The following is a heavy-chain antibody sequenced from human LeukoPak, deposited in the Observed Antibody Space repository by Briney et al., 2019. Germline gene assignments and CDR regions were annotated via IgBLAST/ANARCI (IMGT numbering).Heavy chain of an antibody. D-gene: IGHD5-18*01. J-gene: IGHJ4*02. CDR1: GFTFSSYS. CDR3: AASTKHTAMVGY. Sequence: GGSLRLSCAASGFTFSSYSMNWVRQAPGKGLEWVSSIGSSSYIYYADSVKGRFTISRDNAKNSLHLQMNSLRAEDTAVYYCAASTKHTAMVGYWGQGTLVTVSS. V-gene: IGHV3-21*01. CDR2: IGSSSYI.